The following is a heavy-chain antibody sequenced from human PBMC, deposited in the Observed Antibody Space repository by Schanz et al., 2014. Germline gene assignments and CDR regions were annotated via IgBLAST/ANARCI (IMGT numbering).Heavy chain of an antibody. D-gene: IGHD3-22*01. CDR2: IIPILGIA. Sequence: QVQLVQSGAEMKKPGSSVKVSCKASGGTFSTYTISWVRQAPGQGLEWMGRIIPILGIANYAQKFQGRVTNTADKSTSTAYMDLSSLRPEDTAVYYCARSNYYDNSDYYNSFDYWGQGTLVTVSS. CDR3: ARSNYYDNSDYYNSFDY. CDR1: GGTFSTYT. V-gene: IGHV1-69*09. J-gene: IGHJ4*02.